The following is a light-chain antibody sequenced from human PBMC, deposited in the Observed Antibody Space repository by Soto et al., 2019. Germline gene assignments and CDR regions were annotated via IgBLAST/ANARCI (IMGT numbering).Light chain of an antibody. CDR2: DVS. CDR1: SSDVGGYNY. V-gene: IGLV2-11*01. Sequence: QSALTQPRSVSGSPGQSVTISCTGNSSDVGGYNYVSWYQQHPGKAPQLMIYDVSERPSGVPDRFSGSKSGNTASLTISGLQAEDEADYYCCSNAGNDEVFGGGTKVTVL. CDR3: CSNAGNDEV. J-gene: IGLJ3*02.